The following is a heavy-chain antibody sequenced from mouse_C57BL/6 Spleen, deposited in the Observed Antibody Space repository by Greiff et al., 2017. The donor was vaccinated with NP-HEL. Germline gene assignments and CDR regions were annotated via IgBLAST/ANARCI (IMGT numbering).Heavy chain of an antibody. CDR3: ARGGYPYY. V-gene: IGHV1-52*01. Sequence: QVQLKQPGAELVRPGSSVKLSCKASGYTFTSYWMHWVKQRPIQGLEWIGTIDPSDSETHYNQKFKDKATLTVDKSSSTAYMQLSSLTSEDSAVYYCARGGYPYYWGQGTTLTVSS. J-gene: IGHJ2*01. D-gene: IGHD2-2*01. CDR2: IDPSDSET. CDR1: GYTFTSYW.